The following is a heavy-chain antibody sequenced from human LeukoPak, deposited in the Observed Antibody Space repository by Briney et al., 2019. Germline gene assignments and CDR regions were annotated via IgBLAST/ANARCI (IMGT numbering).Heavy chain of an antibody. CDR2: INSDGSAT. J-gene: IGHJ6*02. CDR3: TRDHGLDV. CDR1: GFTFSSYW. V-gene: IGHV3-74*01. Sequence: GGSLRLSCAASGFTFSSYWMSWVRQAPGKGLMWVSQINSDGSATSCADPVKGRCTISRDNAKNMLYLEMDSLRVEDTAVYFCTRDHGLDVWGQGTTVTVSS.